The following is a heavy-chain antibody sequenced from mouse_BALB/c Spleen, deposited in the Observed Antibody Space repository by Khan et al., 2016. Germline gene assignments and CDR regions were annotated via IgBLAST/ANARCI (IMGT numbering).Heavy chain of an antibody. CDR3: TRTDY. J-gene: IGHJ2*01. Sequence: QVQLKQSGAELMKPGASVKISCKATGYTFNDYWIEWIKQRPGHGLEWIGAILPRSGSTNYNEKFKGKATFTADTSFNTAYMQLSSLTSEDSAVYYCTRTDYWGQGTTLTVSS. CDR1: GYTFNDYW. CDR2: ILPRSGST. V-gene: IGHV1-9*01.